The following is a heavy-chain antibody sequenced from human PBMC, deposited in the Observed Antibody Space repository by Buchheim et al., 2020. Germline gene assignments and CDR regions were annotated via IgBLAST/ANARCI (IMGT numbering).Heavy chain of an antibody. V-gene: IGHV3-7*01. J-gene: IGHJ5*02. CDR1: GFTFSSYW. CDR2: IKQDGSEK. D-gene: IGHD2-15*01. Sequence: EVQLVESGGGLVQPGGSLRLSCAASGFTFSSYWMSWVRQAPGKGLEWVANIKQDGSEKYYMDSVKGRFTISRDNAKNSLYLQMNSLRAEDTAVYYCASQAVVAAKVGWFDPWGQGTL. CDR3: ASQAVVAAKVGWFDP.